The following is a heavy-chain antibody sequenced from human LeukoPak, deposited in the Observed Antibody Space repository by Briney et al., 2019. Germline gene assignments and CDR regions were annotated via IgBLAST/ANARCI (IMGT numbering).Heavy chain of an antibody. Sequence: GGSVRLSCVASGFTFNIYWMSWVRQAPGKGLEWVSCISTSSSYIYYADSVKGRFTISRDNAKNSLYLQMNSLKTEDTAVYYCTSLRSDWAASSFDYWGPGTLVTVSS. D-gene: IGHD5-12*01. V-gene: IGHV3-21*04. CDR1: GFTFNIYW. J-gene: IGHJ4*02. CDR3: TSLRSDWAASSFDY. CDR2: ISTSSSYI.